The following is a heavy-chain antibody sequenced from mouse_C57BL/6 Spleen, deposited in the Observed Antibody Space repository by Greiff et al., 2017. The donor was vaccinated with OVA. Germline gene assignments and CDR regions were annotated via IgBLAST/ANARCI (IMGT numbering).Heavy chain of an antibody. V-gene: IGHV14-4*01. CDR2: IDPENGDT. CDR1: GFNIKDDY. Sequence: EVKLQESGAELVRPGASVKLSCTASGFNIKDDYMHWVKQRPEQGLEWIGWIDPENGDTEYASKFQGKATITADTSSNTAYLQLSSLTSEDTAVYYCTRTGGYYAMDYWGQGTSVTVSS. J-gene: IGHJ4*01. CDR3: TRTGGYYAMDY. D-gene: IGHD4-1*01.